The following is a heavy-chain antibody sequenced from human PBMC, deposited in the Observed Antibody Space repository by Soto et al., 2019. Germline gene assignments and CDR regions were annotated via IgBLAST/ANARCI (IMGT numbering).Heavy chain of an antibody. Sequence: QVQLVQSGAEVKKPGSSVKVSCKASGGTFNNYAFGWVRQAPGQGLEWMGGIIPVFGTINIAEKFKGRVTITADASTSTAFMEVSNLRSEDSAVYYCGRKIFTRPYYAMDVWGQGTTVSVSS. J-gene: IGHJ6*02. CDR2: IIPVFGTI. V-gene: IGHV1-69*12. CDR1: GGTFNNYA. D-gene: IGHD3-3*01. CDR3: GRKIFTRPYYAMDV.